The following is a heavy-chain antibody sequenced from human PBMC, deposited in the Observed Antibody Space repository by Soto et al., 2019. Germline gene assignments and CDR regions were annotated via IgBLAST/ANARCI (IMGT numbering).Heavy chain of an antibody. D-gene: IGHD2-21*02. CDR3: ARGGWRLIDY. J-gene: IGHJ4*02. V-gene: IGHV4-59*08. CDR1: GGSISSYY. CDR2: TYYSGST. Sequence: QVQLQESGPGLVKPSETLSLTCTVSGGSISSYYWSWIRQPPGKGLEWIGYTYYSGSTNDNPSLKIRVTISVDTSKNQFSLKLSSVTAADTAVYYCARGGWRLIDYWGQGTLVTVSS.